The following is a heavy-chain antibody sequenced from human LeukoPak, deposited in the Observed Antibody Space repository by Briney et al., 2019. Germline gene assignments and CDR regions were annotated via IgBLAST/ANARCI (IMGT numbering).Heavy chain of an antibody. D-gene: IGHD6-13*01. CDR3: ARRVYSSSWSYYFDY. Sequence: SETLSLTCSVSGGSISNGSYYWSWIRQPAGKGLEWIGRIYISGSASYNPSLKSRVTFSVDTSKNQFSLKLSSVTAADTAVYYCARRVYSSSWSYYFDYWGQGTLVTVSS. V-gene: IGHV4-61*02. CDR2: IYISGSA. CDR1: GGSISNGSYY. J-gene: IGHJ4*02.